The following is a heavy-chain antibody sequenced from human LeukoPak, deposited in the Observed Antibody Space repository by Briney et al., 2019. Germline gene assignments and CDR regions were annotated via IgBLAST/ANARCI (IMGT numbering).Heavy chain of an antibody. D-gene: IGHD3-16*01. J-gene: IGHJ4*02. CDR3: AKAPRLWDSSCVLGYIDS. CDR2: IWQYGGVT. Sequence: GGSLRLTCGASGFSFSNYDMHWVRRAPGTGLEWVSDIWQYGGVTYYADSVRGRFTISRDNSKNKRYLQMNSLRADYTAVYYCAKAPRLWDSSCVLGYIDSWGQGTPVTVSS. V-gene: IGHV3-NL1*01. CDR1: GFSFSNYD.